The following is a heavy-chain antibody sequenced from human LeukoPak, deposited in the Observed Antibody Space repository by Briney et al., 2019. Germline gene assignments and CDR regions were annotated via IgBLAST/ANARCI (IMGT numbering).Heavy chain of an antibody. J-gene: IGHJ3*02. CDR3: AKGGGYCSGANCYSHPFDI. CDR1: GFSFSTSG. CDR2: IAGSGGSR. D-gene: IGHD2-15*01. V-gene: IGHV3-23*01. Sequence: PGGSLRLSCEVSGFSFSTSGVSWARRAPGRGLEWVSAIAGSGGSRYYADSVKGRFTISRDTSKNTVYLQMDSLRAEDTAVYYCAKGGGYCSGANCYSHPFDIWGQGTMVTVSS.